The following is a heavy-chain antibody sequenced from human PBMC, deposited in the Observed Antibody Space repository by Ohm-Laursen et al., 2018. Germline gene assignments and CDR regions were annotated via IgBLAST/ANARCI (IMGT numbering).Heavy chain of an antibody. Sequence: ASVKVSCKASGYTFTGYYMHWVRQAPGQGLEWMGWINPNSGGTNYAQKFQGRVTVTRDTSISTAYMELTRLRSDDAAVYYCAITLIYFYSMDVWGQGTTVTVSS. D-gene: IGHD3-22*01. CDR2: INPNSGGT. CDR1: GYTFTGYY. V-gene: IGHV1-2*02. CDR3: AITLIYFYSMDV. J-gene: IGHJ6*02.